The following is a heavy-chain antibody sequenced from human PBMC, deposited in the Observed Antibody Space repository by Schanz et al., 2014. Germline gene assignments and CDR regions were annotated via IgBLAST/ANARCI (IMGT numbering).Heavy chain of an antibody. CDR3: ARQRSYFYAMDV. CDR1: GFIFTSYS. J-gene: IGHJ6*02. CDR2: ISSVGISK. Sequence: EVQLVESGGGLVQPGGSLRLSCATSGFIFTSYSMHWVRQAPGKGLEWVSYISSVGISKYYADPVKGRFTISRDSAKNSLYLQMNSLRAXXTAVYYCARQRSYFYAMDVWGQGTTVTVSS. V-gene: IGHV3-48*04.